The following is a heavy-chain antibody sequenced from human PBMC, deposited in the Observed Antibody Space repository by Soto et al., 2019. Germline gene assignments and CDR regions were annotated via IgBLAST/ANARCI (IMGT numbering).Heavy chain of an antibody. V-gene: IGHV3-11*01. D-gene: IGHD2-15*01. CDR1: GFTFSDYY. CDR2: ISSSGSTI. J-gene: IGHJ4*02. CDR3: ARDKGYCSGGSCYSKESQTVYDY. Sequence: GGSLRLSCAASGFTFSDYYMSWIRQAPGKGLEWVSYISSSGSTIYYADSVKGRFTISRDNAKNSLYLQTNSLRAEDTAVYYCARDKGYCSGGSCYSKESQTVYDYWGQGTLVTVSS.